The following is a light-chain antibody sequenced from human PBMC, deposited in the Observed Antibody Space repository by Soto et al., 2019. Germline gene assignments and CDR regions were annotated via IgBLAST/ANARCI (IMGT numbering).Light chain of an antibody. CDR3: QQYGSSPPMYT. CDR2: GAS. CDR1: QSVSSSY. V-gene: IGKV3-20*01. J-gene: IGKJ2*01. Sequence: EIVLTQSPGTLSLSPGERATLSCRASQSVSSSYLAWYQQKPGQAPRLLIYGASSMATGIPDRFSGSGSGTDFNLTISRLEPEDFAVYYCQQYGSSPPMYTFGQGTKLEIK.